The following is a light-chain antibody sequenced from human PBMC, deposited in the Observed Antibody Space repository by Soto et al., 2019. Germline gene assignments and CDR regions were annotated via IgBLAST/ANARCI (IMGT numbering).Light chain of an antibody. Sequence: EIVMTQSPATLSVSERERATFSYWASQSVSSNLAWYQQKSGQAPRLLIYDASTRATGIPARFSGSGSGTDFTLTISGLQSEDFAVYSCQQYHNWPITFGQGTRLEIK. CDR1: QSVSSN. CDR2: DAS. CDR3: QQYHNWPIT. J-gene: IGKJ5*01. V-gene: IGKV3D-15*01.